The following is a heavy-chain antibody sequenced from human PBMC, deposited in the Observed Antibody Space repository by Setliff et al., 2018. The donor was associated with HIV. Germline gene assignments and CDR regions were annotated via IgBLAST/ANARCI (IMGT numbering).Heavy chain of an antibody. Sequence: KTSETLSLTCAVYGESFSGYYWSWIRQPAGKGLEWLGEINHSGRAKYNPSLKSRASISADTSKNQFSLRLTSVTAADTAVYYCARGAPYCNHGICHLFDYWGHGNPVTVSS. J-gene: IGHJ4*01. V-gene: IGHV4-34*01. CDR1: GESFSGYY. D-gene: IGHD2-8*01. CDR3: ARGAPYCNHGICHLFDY. CDR2: INHSGRA.